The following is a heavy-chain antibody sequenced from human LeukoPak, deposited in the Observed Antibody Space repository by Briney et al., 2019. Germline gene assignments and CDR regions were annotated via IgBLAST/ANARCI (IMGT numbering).Heavy chain of an antibody. Sequence: ASVKVSCKASGYTFTGYYMHWVRQAPGQGLEWMGRINPNSGGTNYAQKFQGRVTMTRDTSISTAYMELSRLRSDDTAVYYCARVFRLSHLPHDDYWGQGTLVTVSS. V-gene: IGHV1-2*06. J-gene: IGHJ4*02. CDR1: GYTFTGYY. CDR3: ARVFRLSHLPHDDY. D-gene: IGHD2/OR15-2a*01. CDR2: INPNSGGT.